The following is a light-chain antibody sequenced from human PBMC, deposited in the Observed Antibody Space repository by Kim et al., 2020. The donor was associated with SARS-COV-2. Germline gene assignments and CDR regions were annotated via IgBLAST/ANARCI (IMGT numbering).Light chain of an antibody. J-gene: IGKJ2*01. CDR1: QSVSSN. Sequence: EIVMTQSPATLSVSPGERATLSCRASQSVSSNLAWYQQKPGQAPRLLIYGASTRATGIPARFSGSGSGTEFTLTISSLQSEDFAVYYCQQYNNWPPYTCGHGTKLEI. CDR3: QQYNNWPPYT. V-gene: IGKV3-15*01. CDR2: GAS.